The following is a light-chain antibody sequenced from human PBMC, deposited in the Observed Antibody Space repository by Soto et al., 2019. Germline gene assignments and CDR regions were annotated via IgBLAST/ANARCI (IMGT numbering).Light chain of an antibody. J-gene: IGKJ5*01. Sequence: MVLTQSPGTLSLSPGERATLSCRASQSVSSSFLAWYQQKPGQAPRLLIYGASSRATGIPDRFSGSGSGTDFTLTISRLEPEDFAVYYCQQRSNWPQSTFGQGTRLDIK. CDR3: QQRSNWPQST. V-gene: IGKV3D-20*02. CDR1: QSVSSSF. CDR2: GAS.